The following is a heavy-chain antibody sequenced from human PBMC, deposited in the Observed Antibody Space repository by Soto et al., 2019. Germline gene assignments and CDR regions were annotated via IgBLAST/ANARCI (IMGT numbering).Heavy chain of an antibody. CDR3: ARGSVFRYYYDSSGYWFQH. V-gene: IGHV3-21*01. J-gene: IGHJ1*01. CDR2: ISSSSSYI. CDR1: GFTFSSYS. Sequence: GGSLRLSCAASGFTFSSYSMNWVRQAPGKGLEWVSSISSSSSYIYYADSVKGRFTISRDNAKNSLYLQMNSLRAEDTAVYYCARGSVFRYYYDSSGYWFQHWGQGTLVTSPQ. D-gene: IGHD3-22*01.